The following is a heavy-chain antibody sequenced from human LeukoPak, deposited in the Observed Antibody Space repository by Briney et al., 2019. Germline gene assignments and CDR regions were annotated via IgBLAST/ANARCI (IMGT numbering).Heavy chain of an antibody. Sequence: SETLSLTCTVSGGSISSYYWSWIRQPPGKGLEWIGYIYYSGSTNYNPSLKSRVTISVDTSKNQFSLKLSSVTAADTAVYYCARLAGQWLVQYYFDYWGQGTLVTVSS. D-gene: IGHD6-19*01. CDR3: ARLAGQWLVQYYFDY. V-gene: IGHV4-59*01. CDR2: IYYSGST. J-gene: IGHJ4*02. CDR1: GGSISSYY.